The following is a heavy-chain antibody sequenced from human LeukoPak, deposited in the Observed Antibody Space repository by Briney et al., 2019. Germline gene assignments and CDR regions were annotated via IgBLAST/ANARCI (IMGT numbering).Heavy chain of an antibody. Sequence: SETLSLTCTVSGGSISSYYWSWIRQPPGKGLEWIGYIYYSGSTNYNPSLKSRVTISVDTSKNQFSLKLSSVTAADTAVYYCARGRSGSGYGVVDYWGQGTLVTVSS. J-gene: IGHJ4*02. CDR2: IYYSGST. V-gene: IGHV4-59*01. CDR1: GGSISSYY. D-gene: IGHD5-18*01. CDR3: ARGRSGSGYGVVDY.